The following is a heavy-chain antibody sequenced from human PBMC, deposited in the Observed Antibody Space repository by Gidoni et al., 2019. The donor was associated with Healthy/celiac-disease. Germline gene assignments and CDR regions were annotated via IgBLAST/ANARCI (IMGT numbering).Heavy chain of an antibody. V-gene: IGHV4-34*01. CDR2: INHSGST. D-gene: IGHD2-15*01. CDR3: ARAGYCSGGSCYGVNY. CDR1: GGSFSGYY. J-gene: IGHJ4*02. Sequence: QVQLQQWGAGLLKPSETLSLTCAVYGGSFSGYYWSWIRQPPGKGLEWIGEINHSGSTNYNPSLKSRVTISVDTSKNQFSLKLSSVTAADTAVYYCARAGYCSGGSCYGVNYWGQGTLVTVSS.